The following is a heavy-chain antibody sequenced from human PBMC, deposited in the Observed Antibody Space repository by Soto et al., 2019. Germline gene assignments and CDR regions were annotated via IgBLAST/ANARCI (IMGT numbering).Heavy chain of an antibody. D-gene: IGHD7-27*01. J-gene: IGHJ6*02. CDR1: GFTFDDYA. CDR3: AKTGAGAGYGMDV. CDR2: ISWDGGST. V-gene: IGHV3-43D*04. Sequence: EVQLVESGGVVVQPGGSLRLSCAASGFTFDDYAMHWVRQAPGKGLEWVSLISWDGGSTYYADSVKGRFTISRDNSKNYLYLQMNSLRAEDTALYYCAKTGAGAGYGMDVWGQGTTVTVSS.